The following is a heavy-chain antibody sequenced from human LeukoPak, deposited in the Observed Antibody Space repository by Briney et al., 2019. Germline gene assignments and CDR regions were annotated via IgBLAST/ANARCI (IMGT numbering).Heavy chain of an antibody. V-gene: IGHV3-23*01. J-gene: IGHJ3*02. CDR1: GLSFTIQA. CDR3: AKAITVVVKDAFDI. D-gene: IGHD3-22*01. CDR2: ISGSGGST. Sequence: PAASLSPSCAASGLSFTIQATSCVRQAARNGLEWVSAISGSGGSTYYADSVKGRFTISRDNSKNTLYLQMNSLRAEDTAVYYCAKAITVVVKDAFDIWGRGTMVTVSS.